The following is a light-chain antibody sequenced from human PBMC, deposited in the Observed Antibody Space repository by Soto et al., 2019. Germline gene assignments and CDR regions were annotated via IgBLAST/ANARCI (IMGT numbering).Light chain of an antibody. CDR3: QQYYSTLRWT. CDR2: GAS. J-gene: IGKJ1*01. Sequence: EMILKKSPVTLSVSPGERATLSCRASQSVGSNLAWYQQKPGQAPRLLIYGASNRATGIPDRFSGSGSGTDFTLTISSLQAEDVAVYYCQQYYSTLRWTFGQGTKVDIK. V-gene: IGKV3D-15*01. CDR1: QSVGSN.